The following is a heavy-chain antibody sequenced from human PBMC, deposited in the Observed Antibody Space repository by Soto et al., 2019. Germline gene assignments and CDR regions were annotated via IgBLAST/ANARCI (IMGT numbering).Heavy chain of an antibody. J-gene: IGHJ4*02. Sequence: SETLSLTCTVSGGSISSSSYYWGWIRQPPGKGLEWIGSIYYSGSTYYNPSLKSRVTISVDTSKNQFSLELSSVTAADTAVYYCLGYYYDSSGYTFDYWGQGTLVTVSS. CDR3: LGYYYDSSGYTFDY. CDR1: GGSISSSSYY. D-gene: IGHD3-22*01. CDR2: IYYSGST. V-gene: IGHV4-39*01.